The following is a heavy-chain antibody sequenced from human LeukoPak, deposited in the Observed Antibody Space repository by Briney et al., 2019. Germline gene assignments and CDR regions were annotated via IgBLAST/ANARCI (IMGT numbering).Heavy chain of an antibody. J-gene: IGHJ6*03. CDR3: ARDRLPGYYYYYMDV. CDR1: GYTFTGYY. D-gene: IGHD6-25*01. Sequence: ASVKVSCKASGYTFTGYYMHWVRQAPGLGLEWMGWINPNSGGTNYAQKFQGRVTMTRDTSISTAYMELSRLRSDDTAVYYCARDRLPGYYYYYMDVWGKGTTVTVSS. CDR2: INPNSGGT. V-gene: IGHV1-2*02.